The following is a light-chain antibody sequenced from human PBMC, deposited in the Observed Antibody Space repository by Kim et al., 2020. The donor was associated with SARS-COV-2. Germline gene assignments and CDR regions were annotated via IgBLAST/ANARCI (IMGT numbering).Light chain of an antibody. J-gene: IGKJ5*01. Sequence: ASVGDRVTITCRASQSISSWLAWYQQKPGRAPKLLIYEASGLESGVPSRFSGSGSVTEFTLTISSLQPDDFATYYCQQYHTYPITFGQGTRLEIK. V-gene: IGKV1-5*03. CDR2: EAS. CDR3: QQYHTYPIT. CDR1: QSISSW.